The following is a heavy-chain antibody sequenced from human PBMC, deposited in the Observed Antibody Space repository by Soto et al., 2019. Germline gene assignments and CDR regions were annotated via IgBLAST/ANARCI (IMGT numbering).Heavy chain of an antibody. CDR1: GGSISSSSYY. CDR2: IYYSGST. D-gene: IGHD6-13*01. V-gene: IGHV4-39*01. CDR3: ARLDGGASIAAAGNWYFDL. J-gene: IGHJ2*01. Sequence: QLQLQESGPGLVKPSETLSLTCTVSGGSISSSSYYWGWIRQPPGKGLEWIGSIYYSGSTYYNPSLKSLFTISVGTSKNQFSLKLSSVTAADTAVYYCARLDGGASIAAAGNWYFDLWGRGTLVTVSS.